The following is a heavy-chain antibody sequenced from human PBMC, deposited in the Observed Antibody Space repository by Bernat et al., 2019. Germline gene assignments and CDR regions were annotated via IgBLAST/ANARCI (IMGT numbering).Heavy chain of an antibody. CDR2: INHSGST. Sequence: QVQLQQWGAGLLKPSETLSLTCAAYGGSFSGYYWSWIRQPPGKWLEWIGEINHSGSTSYNPSLKSRVTISVDTSKNQFSLKRSSVTAADTAVYYCAGVVVVAATALYDFDYWGQGALVTVSS. V-gene: IGHV4-34*01. D-gene: IGHD2-15*01. CDR1: GGSFSGYY. J-gene: IGHJ4*02. CDR3: AGVVVVAATALYDFDY.